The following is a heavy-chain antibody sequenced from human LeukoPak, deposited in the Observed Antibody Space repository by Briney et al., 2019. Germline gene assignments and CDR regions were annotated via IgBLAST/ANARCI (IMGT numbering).Heavy chain of an antibody. V-gene: IGHV4-39*07. D-gene: IGHD3-9*01. CDR2: IYYSGST. J-gene: IGHJ3*02. Sequence: SETLSLTCTVSGGSISSSSYYWGWIRQPPGKGLEWIGSIYYSGSTYYNPSLKSRVTISVDTSKNQFSLKLSSVTAADTAVYYCARVGRYFDWKFPLPKPKQHQDAFDIWGQGTMVTVSS. CDR3: ARVGRYFDWKFPLPKPKQHQDAFDI. CDR1: GGSISSSSYY.